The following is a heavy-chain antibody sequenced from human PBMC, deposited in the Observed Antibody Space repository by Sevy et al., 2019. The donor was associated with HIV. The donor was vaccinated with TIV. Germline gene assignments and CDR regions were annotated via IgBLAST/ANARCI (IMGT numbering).Heavy chain of an antibody. CDR1: GYSFTSYW. V-gene: IGHV5-51*01. D-gene: IGHD3-22*01. J-gene: IGHJ4*02. CDR2: IYPSDSDT. CDR3: ARPAGFYDNSGYSLMDY. Sequence: GESLKISCKGSGYSFTSYWIAWVRQMPGKGLEWMGIIYPSDSDTKYSPSFQGRVTMSADKSINTAYLQWSSLKASDTAIYYCARPAGFYDNSGYSLMDYWGQGTLVTVSS.